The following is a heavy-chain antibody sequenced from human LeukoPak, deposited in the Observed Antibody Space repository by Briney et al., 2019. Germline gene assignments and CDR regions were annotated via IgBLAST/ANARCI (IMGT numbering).Heavy chain of an antibody. V-gene: IGHV4-59*01. CDR2: IYYTGST. CDR1: GGSISSYY. D-gene: IGHD3-22*01. Sequence: NPSETLSLTCTVSGGSISSYYWSSIRKPPGKGLEWIGYIYYTGSTDYNPALKSRVTISVDTSKNQFSLKLSSVTAADTAVYYCASTTYYSDSSALDYWGQGTLVTVSS. CDR3: ASTTYYSDSSALDY. J-gene: IGHJ4*02.